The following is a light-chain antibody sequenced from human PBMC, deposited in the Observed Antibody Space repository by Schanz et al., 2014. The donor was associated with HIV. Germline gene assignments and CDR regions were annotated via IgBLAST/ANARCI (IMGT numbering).Light chain of an antibody. J-gene: IGLJ3*02. CDR1: SSDFKTNA. CDR2: NTY. V-gene: IGLV1-44*01. Sequence: QSVLTQAPSASGTPGQRVTISCSGSSSDFKTNAVLWYQQLPGAAPKLLIYNTYHRPSGVPDRFSGSESGTSASLAISGLQSEDEADYYCAGWHDSLNVWVFGGGTKLTVL. CDR3: AGWHDSLNVWV.